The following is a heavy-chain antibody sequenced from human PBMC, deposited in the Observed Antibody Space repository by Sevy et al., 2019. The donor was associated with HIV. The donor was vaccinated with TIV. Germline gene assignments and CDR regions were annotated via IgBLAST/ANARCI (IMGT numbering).Heavy chain of an antibody. CDR2: LYHSGST. CDR1: GGSLSSGAYS. D-gene: IGHD2-15*01. V-gene: IGHV4-30-2*01. CDR3: ARVSGNSEWGYYFDS. J-gene: IGHJ4*02. Sequence: SETLSLTCAVSGGSLSSGAYSWSWIRQPPGKGLEWIGCLYHSGSTYYNPSLKSRVTISVDRSKNQFSLKLSSVTAADTAVYYCARVSGNSEWGYYFDSWGLGTLVTVSS.